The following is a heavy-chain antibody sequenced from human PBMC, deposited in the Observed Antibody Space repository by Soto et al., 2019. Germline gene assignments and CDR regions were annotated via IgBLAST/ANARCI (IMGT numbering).Heavy chain of an antibody. CDR2: IYYSGST. V-gene: IGHV4-30-4*01. D-gene: IGHD3-3*01. Sequence: PSETLSLTCTVSGGSISSGDYYWSWIRQPPGKGLEWIGYIYYSGSTYYNPSLKSRVTISVDTSKNQFSLKLSSVTAADTAVYYCARMIFGVVIIQRKETNWFDPWGQRTLVTVSS. CDR1: GGSISSGDYY. CDR3: ARMIFGVVIIQRKETNWFDP. J-gene: IGHJ5*02.